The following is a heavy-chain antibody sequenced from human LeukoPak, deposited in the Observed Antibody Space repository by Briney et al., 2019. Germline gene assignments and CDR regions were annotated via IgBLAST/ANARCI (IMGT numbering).Heavy chain of an antibody. V-gene: IGHV4-38-2*02. Sequence: SETLSLTCTVSDYSISSGHYWGWIRQPPGKGLEWIGSMYHSGRTYHNPSLKSRVTISVDTSKNQFSLKLSSVTAADTAVYYRATTAAGTAIDCLDYWGQGTLVTVSS. D-gene: IGHD6-13*01. CDR3: ATTAAGTAIDCLDY. CDR2: MYHSGRT. J-gene: IGHJ4*02. CDR1: DYSISSGHY.